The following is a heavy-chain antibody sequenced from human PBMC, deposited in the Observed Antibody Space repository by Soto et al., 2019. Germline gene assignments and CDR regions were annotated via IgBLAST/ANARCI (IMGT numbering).Heavy chain of an antibody. CDR1: GFTFSSYA. CDR3: NKYSGTLSAPAA. D-gene: IGHD1-26*01. Sequence: GGSLRLSCAASGFTFSSYAMSWVRQAPGKGLEWVSAISGTGGTTYYADSVKGRFTISRDNSQNTLSLQMNSLRAEDTAVYYCNKYSGTLSAPAALGTGTLVTVSS. J-gene: IGHJ5*02. CDR2: ISGTGGTT. V-gene: IGHV3-23*01.